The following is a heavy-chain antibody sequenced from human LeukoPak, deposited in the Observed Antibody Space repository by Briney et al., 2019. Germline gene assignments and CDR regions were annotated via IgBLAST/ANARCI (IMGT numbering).Heavy chain of an antibody. CDR3: AKDSFYGNSVY. J-gene: IGHJ4*02. Sequence: SGASLRLSCAASGFTFSSYAMSWVRQAPGNGLEWVSAISGSGGSTYYADSVKGRFTISRDNSKNTLYLQMNSLRAEDTAVYYCAKDSFYGNSVYWGQGTLVTVSS. V-gene: IGHV3-23*01. CDR1: GFTFSSYA. D-gene: IGHD4-23*01. CDR2: ISGSGGST.